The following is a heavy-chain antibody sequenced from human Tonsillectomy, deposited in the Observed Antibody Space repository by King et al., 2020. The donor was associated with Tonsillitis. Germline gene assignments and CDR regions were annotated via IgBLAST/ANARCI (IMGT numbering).Heavy chain of an antibody. D-gene: IGHD1-26*01. CDR1: GFTFSDSY. Sequence: VQLVESGGGLVKPGGSLRLSCAASGFTFSDSYMSCIRQAPGKGLEWVSDISSGGNYTSYADSVKGRFTISRDNAKNSLYLQMNSMRAEDTAMYYCARDRVGATVYYYYTDVWGKGTTVTVSS. CDR2: ISSGGNYT. CDR3: ARDRVGATVYYYYTDV. V-gene: IGHV3-11*05. J-gene: IGHJ6*03.